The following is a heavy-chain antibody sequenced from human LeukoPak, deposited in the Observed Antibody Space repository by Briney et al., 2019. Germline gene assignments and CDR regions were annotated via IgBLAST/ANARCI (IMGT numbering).Heavy chain of an antibody. CDR2: ISAYKGNT. J-gene: IGHJ4*02. CDR1: GYTFTSYG. CDR3: ARGVSSSEPYYFDY. D-gene: IGHD6-13*01. Sequence: ASVKVSCKASGYTFTSYGISWVRQAPGQGLEWMGWISAYKGNTNYAQKLQGRVTMTTDTSTSTAYMELRSLRSDDTAVYYCARGVSSSEPYYFDYWGQGTLVTVSS. V-gene: IGHV1-18*01.